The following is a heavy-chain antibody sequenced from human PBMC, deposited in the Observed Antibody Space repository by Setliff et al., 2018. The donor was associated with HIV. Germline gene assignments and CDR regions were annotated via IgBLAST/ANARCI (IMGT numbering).Heavy chain of an antibody. Sequence: GGSLRLSCAASGFTFSSYAMSWVRQAPGKGLEWVSAISGSGGSTYYADSVTGRFTISRDNSKNTLYLQMNSLRAEDTAVYYCAKAPPRHPFRVRGVISWFDPWGQGTLVTVSS. CDR2: ISGSGGST. D-gene: IGHD3-10*01. J-gene: IGHJ5*02. CDR1: GFTFSSYA. V-gene: IGHV3-23*01. CDR3: AKAPPRHPFRVRGVISWFDP.